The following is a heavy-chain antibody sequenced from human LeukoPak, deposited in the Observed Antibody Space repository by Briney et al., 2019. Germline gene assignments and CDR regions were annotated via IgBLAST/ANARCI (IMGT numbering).Heavy chain of an antibody. CDR2: ILYGGAT. J-gene: IGHJ4*02. V-gene: IGHV4-59*08. CDR3: ARHTAGRAYRDFDS. D-gene: IGHD2-21*02. CDR1: GGSISGYY. Sequence: SETLSLTCTVSGGSISGYYWSRIQQPPGKGLEWIAYILYGGATVYNPSLNSRGTISVDTSKNQLSLKLNSVTAADTAIYYCARHTAGRAYRDFDSWGQGTLVTVSS.